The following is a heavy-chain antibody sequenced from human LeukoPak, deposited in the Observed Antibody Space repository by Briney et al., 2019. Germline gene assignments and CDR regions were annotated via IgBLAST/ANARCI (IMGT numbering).Heavy chain of an antibody. D-gene: IGHD4-11*01. Sequence: SETLSLTCTVSGGSVSGGSYYWSWIRQPPGKGLEWIGYIYYSGSTNYNPSLKSRVTISVDTSKNQFSLKLSSVTAADTAVYYCAREDPRTVNWGQGTLVTVSS. CDR2: IYYSGST. V-gene: IGHV4-61*01. CDR3: AREDPRTVN. J-gene: IGHJ4*02. CDR1: GGSVSGGSYY.